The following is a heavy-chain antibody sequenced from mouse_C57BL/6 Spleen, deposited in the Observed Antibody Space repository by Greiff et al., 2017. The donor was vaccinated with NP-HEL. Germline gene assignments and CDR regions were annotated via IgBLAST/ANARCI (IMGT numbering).Heavy chain of an antibody. D-gene: IGHD2-4*01. J-gene: IGHJ4*01. Sequence: VKLLESGPGLVAPSQSLSITCTVSGFSLTSYGVHWVRQPPGKGLEWLVVIWSDGSTTYNSALKSRLSISKDNSKSQVFLKMNSLQTDDTAMYYCARHDQITRGAMDYWGQGTSVTVSS. CDR1: GFSLTSYG. CDR3: ARHDQITRGAMDY. CDR2: IWSDGST. V-gene: IGHV2-6-1*01.